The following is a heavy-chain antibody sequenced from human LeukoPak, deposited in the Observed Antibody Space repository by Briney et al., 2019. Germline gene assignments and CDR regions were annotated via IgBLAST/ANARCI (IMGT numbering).Heavy chain of an antibody. Sequence: ASVKVSCKASGGTFSSCAISWVRQAPGQGLEWMGGIIPIFGTANYAQKFQGRVTITADESTSTAYMELSSLRSEDTAVYYCARDHPHPYYYDSSGYPPYFDYWGQGTLVTVSS. J-gene: IGHJ4*02. CDR2: IIPIFGTA. CDR1: GGTFSSCA. D-gene: IGHD3-22*01. CDR3: ARDHPHPYYYDSSGYPPYFDY. V-gene: IGHV1-69*13.